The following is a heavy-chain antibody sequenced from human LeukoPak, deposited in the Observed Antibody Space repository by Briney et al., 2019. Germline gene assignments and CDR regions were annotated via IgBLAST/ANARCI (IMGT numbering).Heavy chain of an antibody. D-gene: IGHD3-9*01. V-gene: IGHV3-53*01. CDR3: ARSSHYDILTGYSEEDAFDI. Sequence: PGGSLRLSCAASWFTVSSNYMSWVRQAPGKGLEWVSVIYSGGSTDYADSVKGRFTISRDNSKNTLYLQMNSLRVEDTAVYYCARSSHYDILTGYSEEDAFDIWGQGTMVTVSS. CDR2: IYSGGST. CDR1: WFTVSSNY. J-gene: IGHJ3*02.